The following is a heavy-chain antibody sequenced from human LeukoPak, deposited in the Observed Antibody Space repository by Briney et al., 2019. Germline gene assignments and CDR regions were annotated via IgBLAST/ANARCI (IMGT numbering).Heavy chain of an antibody. V-gene: IGHV3-64*01. J-gene: IGHJ4*02. CDR3: VRATYDNPPFDF. CDR2: ISNNGADI. Sequence: GGSLRLSCTASGFSFSDYIMHWVRQAPGKALEYISAISNNGADIYYAKSVKGRFSISRDNSKNTLYLEIESLRSEDMAVYYCVRATYDNPPFDFWGQGTLVTVSS. D-gene: IGHD3-22*01. CDR1: GFSFSDYI.